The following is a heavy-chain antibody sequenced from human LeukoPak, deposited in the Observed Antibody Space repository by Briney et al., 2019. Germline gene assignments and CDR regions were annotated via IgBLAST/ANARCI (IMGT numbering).Heavy chain of an antibody. CDR3: ARVGSGWYIDY. CDR2: ISSNGGST. V-gene: IGHV3-64*01. CDR1: GFTFSSYA. D-gene: IGHD6-19*01. Sequence: PGGSLRLSCAASGFTFSSYAMSWVRQAPGKGLEYVSAISSNGGSTYYANSVKGRFTISRDNSKNTLYLQMGSLRAEDMAVYYCARVGSGWYIDYWGQGTLVTVSS. J-gene: IGHJ4*02.